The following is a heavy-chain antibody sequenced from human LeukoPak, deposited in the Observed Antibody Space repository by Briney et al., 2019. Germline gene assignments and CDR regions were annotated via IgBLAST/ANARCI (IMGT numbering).Heavy chain of an antibody. Sequence: GGSLRLSCAASGFTFSSYSMNWVRQAPGKGLEWVSYISSSSSTIYYADSVKGRFTISRDNAKNSLYLQMSSLRAEDTAVYYCAREFRRAAAGIDYWGQGTLVTVSS. V-gene: IGHV3-48*01. D-gene: IGHD6-13*01. J-gene: IGHJ4*02. CDR2: ISSSSSTI. CDR3: AREFRRAAAGIDY. CDR1: GFTFSSYS.